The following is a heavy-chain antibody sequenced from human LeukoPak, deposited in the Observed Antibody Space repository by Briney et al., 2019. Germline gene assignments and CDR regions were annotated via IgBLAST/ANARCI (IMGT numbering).Heavy chain of an antibody. CDR2: ISAYNGNT. V-gene: IGHV1-18*04. Sequence: GASVKVSCKASGYTFTGYYMHWVRQAPGQGLEWMGWISAYNGNTNYAQKLQGRVTMTTDTSTSTAYMELRSLRSDDTAVYYCARTRRELLFFNYWGQGTLVTVSS. CDR3: ARTRRELLFFNY. J-gene: IGHJ4*02. CDR1: GYTFTGYY. D-gene: IGHD1-26*01.